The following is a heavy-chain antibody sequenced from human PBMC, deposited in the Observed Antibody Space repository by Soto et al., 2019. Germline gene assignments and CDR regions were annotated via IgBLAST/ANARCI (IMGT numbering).Heavy chain of an antibody. J-gene: IGHJ6*02. CDR2: INHSGST. D-gene: IGHD1-1*01. CDR1: GGSFSGYY. V-gene: IGHV4-34*01. Sequence: PSETLSLTCAVYGGSFSGYYWSWIRQPPGKGLEWIGEINHSGSTNYNPSLKSRVTISVDTSKNQLSLKLSSVTAADTAVYYCARAEGLEPKYYYYGMDVWGPGTTVTVPS. CDR3: ARAEGLEPKYYYYGMDV.